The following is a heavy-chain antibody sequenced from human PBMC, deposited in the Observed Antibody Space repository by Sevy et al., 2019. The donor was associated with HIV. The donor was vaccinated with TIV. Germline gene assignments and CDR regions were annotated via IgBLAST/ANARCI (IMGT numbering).Heavy chain of an antibody. V-gene: IGHV4-38-2*01. CDR2: IYHSGST. Sequence: SETLSLTCAVSGYSISSGYYWGWIRQPPGKGLEWIGSIYHSGSTYYNPSLKSRVTISVDTSKNHFSLKLYSVTAADTAVYYCARNNNKRFDPWGQGTLVTVSS. J-gene: IGHJ5*01. CDR1: GYSISSGYY. CDR3: ARNNNKRFDP.